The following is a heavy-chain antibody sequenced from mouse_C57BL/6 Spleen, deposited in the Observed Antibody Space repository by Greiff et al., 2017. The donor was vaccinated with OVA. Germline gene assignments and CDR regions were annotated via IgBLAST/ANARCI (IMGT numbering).Heavy chain of an antibody. CDR1: GFTFSSYG. V-gene: IGHV5-6*02. Sequence: EVKLVESGGDLVKPGGSLKLSCAASGFTFSSYGMSWVRQTPDKRLEWVATISSGGSYTYYPDSVKGRFTISRDNAKNTLYLQMSSLKSEDTAMYYCARGLTGNYYAMDYWGQGTSVTVSS. D-gene: IGHD4-1*01. CDR2: ISSGGSYT. J-gene: IGHJ4*01. CDR3: ARGLTGNYYAMDY.